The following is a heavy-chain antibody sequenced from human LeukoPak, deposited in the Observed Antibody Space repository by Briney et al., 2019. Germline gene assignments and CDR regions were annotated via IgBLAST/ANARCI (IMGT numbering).Heavy chain of an antibody. J-gene: IGHJ4*02. V-gene: IGHV1-69*13. D-gene: IGHD6-13*01. Sequence: SVKVSCKASGGTFSSYAISWVRQAPGQGLEWMGGIIPIFGTANYAQKFQGRVTITADESTSTAYMELSRLRSDDTAVYYCARLVAAAGTGDWGQGTLVTVSS. CDR1: GGTFSSYA. CDR3: ARLVAAAGTGD. CDR2: IIPIFGTA.